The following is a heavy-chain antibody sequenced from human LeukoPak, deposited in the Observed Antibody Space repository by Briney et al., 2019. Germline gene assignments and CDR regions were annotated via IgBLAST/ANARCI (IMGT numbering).Heavy chain of an antibody. CDR3: ARDLRAPGIAAASVYYYMDV. V-gene: IGHV4-61*01. Sequence: SETLSLTCTVSGGSNSRSSNYWGWIRQSPGKGLEWIGYIYYSGSTNYNPSLKSRVTISVDTSKNQFSLKLSSVTAADTAVYYCARDLRAPGIAAASVYYYMDVWGKGTTVTVSS. D-gene: IGHD6-13*01. J-gene: IGHJ6*03. CDR1: GGSNSRSSNY. CDR2: IYYSGST.